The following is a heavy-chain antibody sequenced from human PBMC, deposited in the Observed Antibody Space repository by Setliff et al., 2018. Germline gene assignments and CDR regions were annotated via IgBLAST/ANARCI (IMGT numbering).Heavy chain of an antibody. D-gene: IGHD2-21*01. CDR1: GYSFTSYW. Sequence: GESLKISCKGSGYSFTSYWIGWVRQMPGKGPEWMGIIYPGDSDARYSPSFQGQVTISADKSINTAFLQWNNLKASDTAVYYCARRGERFFNWFDPWGQGTLVTVSS. V-gene: IGHV5-51*01. J-gene: IGHJ5*02. CDR3: ARRGERFFNWFDP. CDR2: IYPGDSDA.